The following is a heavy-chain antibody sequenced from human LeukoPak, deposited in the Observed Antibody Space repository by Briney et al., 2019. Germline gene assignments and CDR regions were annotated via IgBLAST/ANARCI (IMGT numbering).Heavy chain of an antibody. Sequence: SETLSLTCTVSGGSISSYSWSWVRQPPGRGLEWIGYIYYSGSTTYNPSLKSRVIISPDTSNNQFSLKLSSVTAADTAVYYCAGDYGSGSYRFDYWGQGTLVTIPS. D-gene: IGHD3-10*01. CDR2: IYYSGST. V-gene: IGHV4-59*12. CDR1: GGSISSYS. CDR3: AGDYGSGSYRFDY. J-gene: IGHJ4*02.